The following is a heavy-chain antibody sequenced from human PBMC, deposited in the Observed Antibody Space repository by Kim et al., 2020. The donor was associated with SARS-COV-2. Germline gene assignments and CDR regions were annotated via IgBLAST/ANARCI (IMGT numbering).Heavy chain of an antibody. V-gene: IGHV3-21*01. D-gene: IGHD2-21*01. CDR2: ISSSSSYI. CDR3: SRDPIGFLFYYYGMDV. J-gene: IGHJ6*02. CDR1: GFTFSSYS. Sequence: GGSLRLSCAASGFTFSSYSMNWVRQAPGKGLEWVSFISSSSSYIYYADSVKGRFTISRDNAKNSLYLQMNSLRAEDTAVYYCSRDPIGFLFYYYGMDVWGQGTTVTVSS.